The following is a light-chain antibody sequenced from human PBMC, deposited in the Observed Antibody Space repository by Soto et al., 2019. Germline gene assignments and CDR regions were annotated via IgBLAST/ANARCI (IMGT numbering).Light chain of an antibody. CDR2: GAS. V-gene: IGKV3-20*01. CDR1: QSVSSSY. J-gene: IGKJ1*01. CDR3: QQYVSSPT. Sequence: EIVLTQSPGTLSLSPGERATLSCRASQSVSSSYLAWYQQKPDQAPRLLIYGASSRATGIADRFSGSGSGTDFMLTISRLEPEDFAVYYCQQYVSSPTFGRGTKVEIK.